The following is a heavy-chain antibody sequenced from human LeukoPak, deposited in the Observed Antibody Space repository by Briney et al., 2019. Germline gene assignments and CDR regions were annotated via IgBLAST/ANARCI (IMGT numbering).Heavy chain of an antibody. Sequence: SVKVSCKASGGTFSSYAISWVRQAPGQGLEWMGGIIPIFGTANYAQKFQGRVTITADESTSTAYMELSSLRSEDTAVYYCARAVGVVPAASPFDYWGQGTLVTVSS. CDR2: IIPIFGTA. D-gene: IGHD2-2*01. CDR3: ARAVGVVPAASPFDY. J-gene: IGHJ4*02. V-gene: IGHV1-69*13. CDR1: GGTFSSYA.